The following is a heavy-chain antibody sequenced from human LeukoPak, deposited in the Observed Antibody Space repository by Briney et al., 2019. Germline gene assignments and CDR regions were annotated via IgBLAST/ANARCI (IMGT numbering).Heavy chain of an antibody. V-gene: IGHV3-23*01. D-gene: IGHD2-2*01. CDR2: ISGRGGRT. CDR3: VRLTENQLLGKGWADS. Sequence: GCLRLSCAASGFTFCINAMGWVRQAPGGGLGWCSSISGRGGRTYYADSVRGRFTISTDSSKNKVQLQMAGLRVEDTAIYYCVRLTENQLLGKGWADSWGQGTLVTISS. CDR1: GFTFCINA. J-gene: IGHJ5*01.